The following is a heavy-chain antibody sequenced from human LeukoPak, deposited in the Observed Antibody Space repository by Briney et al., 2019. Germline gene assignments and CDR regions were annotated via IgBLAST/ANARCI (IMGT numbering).Heavy chain of an antibody. CDR2: INPNSGGT. D-gene: IGHD3-10*01. V-gene: IGHV1-2*06. Sequence: GDSVKVSCKASGYTFTGYYMHWVRQAPGQGLEWMGRINPNSGGTNYAQKFQGRVTMTRDTSISTAYMELSRLRSDDTAVYYCARVAAIESGSGSFDYWGQGTLVTVSS. J-gene: IGHJ4*02. CDR3: ARVAAIESGSGSFDY. CDR1: GYTFTGYY.